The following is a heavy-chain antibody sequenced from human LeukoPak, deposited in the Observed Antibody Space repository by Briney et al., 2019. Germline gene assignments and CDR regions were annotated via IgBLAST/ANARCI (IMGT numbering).Heavy chain of an antibody. Sequence: PGGSLRLSCAASGFTFTSYSMNWVRQAPGKGLEWVSYISSSSSTIYYADSVKGRFTISRDNAKNSLYLQMNSLRAEDTAVYYCARGAITMIVDGMDVWGQGTTVTVSS. CDR2: ISSSSSTI. J-gene: IGHJ6*02. D-gene: IGHD3-22*01. CDR3: ARGAITMIVDGMDV. CDR1: GFTFTSYS. V-gene: IGHV3-48*01.